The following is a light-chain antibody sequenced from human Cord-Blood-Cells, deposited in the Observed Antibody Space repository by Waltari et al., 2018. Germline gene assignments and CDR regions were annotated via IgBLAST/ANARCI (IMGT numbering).Light chain of an antibody. CDR3: SSYTSSSTLRV. CDR2: DVS. J-gene: IGLJ3*02. Sequence: QSALTQPASVSGSPGQSITISCTGTSSDVGGYNYVSWYQQHPGKAPKLMIYDVSKRPSGVSNRFSGSKSGNTASLTISGLQAEDEADYYCSSYTSSSTLRVFGGGTKLTV. V-gene: IGLV2-14*01. CDR1: SSDVGGYNY.